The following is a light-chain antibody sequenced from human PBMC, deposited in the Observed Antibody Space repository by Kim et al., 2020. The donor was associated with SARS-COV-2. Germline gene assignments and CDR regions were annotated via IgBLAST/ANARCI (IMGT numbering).Light chain of an antibody. J-gene: IGLJ2*01. CDR1: NSYIGSDT. V-gene: IGLV1-44*01. CDR3: TSWDGSLNGVV. CDR2: RNN. Sequence: QSVLTQPPSASGTPGQRVTISCSGSNSYIGSDTVNWYQHLPGTAPKLLIYRNNQRPSGVPDRFSGSKSGTSASLAISGLQSEDEADYYCTSWDGSLNGVVFGGGTQLTVL.